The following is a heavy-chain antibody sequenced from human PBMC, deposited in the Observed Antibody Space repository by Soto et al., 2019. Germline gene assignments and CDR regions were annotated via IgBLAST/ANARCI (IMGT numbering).Heavy chain of an antibody. V-gene: IGHV2-5*02. CDR1: GFSLSSNRVG. CDR2: IRWDDAT. CDR3: AHMEDWNYDGV. Sequence: QITLEESGPTLLMPTQTLRLTCTFSGFSLSSNRVGVSWIRQPPGKALEWLALIRWDDATRYRPSLKSRLTITKDTSKNQVVLTMTNMDLVDTATYYCAHMEDWNYDGVWGQGILVTVSS. D-gene: IGHD1-7*01. J-gene: IGHJ4*02.